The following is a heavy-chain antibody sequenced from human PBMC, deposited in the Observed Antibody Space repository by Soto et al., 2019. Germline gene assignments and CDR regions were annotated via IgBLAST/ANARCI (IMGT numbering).Heavy chain of an antibody. J-gene: IGHJ6*02. Sequence: EVQLVESGGGLVQPGGSLRLSCAASGFTFSSYWMSWVRQAPGKGLEWVSSISSSSSYIYYADSVKGRFTISRDNAKNSLYLQMNSLRAEDTAVYYCASQTIFGDYGMDVWGQGTTVTVSS. V-gene: IGHV3-21*01. CDR3: ASQTIFGDYGMDV. CDR1: GFTFSSYW. D-gene: IGHD3-3*01. CDR2: ISSSSSYI.